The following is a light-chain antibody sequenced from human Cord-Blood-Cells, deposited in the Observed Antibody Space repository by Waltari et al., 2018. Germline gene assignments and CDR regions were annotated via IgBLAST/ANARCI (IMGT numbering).Light chain of an antibody. V-gene: IGKV3-11*01. J-gene: IGKJ2*01. CDR1: QSVSSY. Sequence: EIVLTQSPATLSLSPGERATLSCRASQSVSSYLAWYQQKPGQAPRLLIYDASNRATGIPARCSGSGSGTDFTLTISSLEPEDFAVYYCQQRSNWLYTFGQGTKLEI. CDR2: DAS. CDR3: QQRSNWLYT.